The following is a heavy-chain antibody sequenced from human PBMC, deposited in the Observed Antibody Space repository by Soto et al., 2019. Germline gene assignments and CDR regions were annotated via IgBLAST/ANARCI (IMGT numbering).Heavy chain of an antibody. CDR3: ARLLYDSRGYYYFDY. J-gene: IGHJ4*02. Sequence: PSETLSLTCTVSGGSIISSSYYWGWIRQPPGKGLEWIGSFYYSGSTYDNPSLKSRITLSVDRSKSQFSLKLTSVTAADTAVYCCARLLYDSRGYYYFDYWGQGTLVTVS. V-gene: IGHV4-39*01. CDR2: FYYSGST. D-gene: IGHD3-22*01. CDR1: GGSIISSSYY.